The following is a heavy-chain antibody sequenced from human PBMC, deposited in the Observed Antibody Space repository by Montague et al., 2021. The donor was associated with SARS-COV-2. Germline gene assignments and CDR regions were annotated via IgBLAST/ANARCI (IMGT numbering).Heavy chain of an antibody. Sequence: CAISGDSDSINTLARNWNRQSPSRRPDRLVGTYYMSKRKYDYAVSVKSRMTISPDTSKNQFSLQLSSVTPEDRAVYYCARDPRYSLSWSFDYWGQGTLVTVSS. D-gene: IGHD6-13*01. J-gene: IGHJ4*02. CDR2: TYYMSKRKY. CDR1: GDSDSINTLA. CDR3: ARDPRYSLSWSFDY. V-gene: IGHV6-1*01.